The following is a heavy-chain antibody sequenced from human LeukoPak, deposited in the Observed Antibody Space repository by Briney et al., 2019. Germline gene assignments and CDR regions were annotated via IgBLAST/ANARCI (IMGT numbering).Heavy chain of an antibody. V-gene: IGHV3-53*01. CDR1: GFTVSSNY. CDR2: IYSGGST. Sequence: KTGGSLRPSCAASGFTVSSNYMSWVRQAPGKGLEWVSVIYSGGSTYYADSVKGRFTISRDNSKNTLYLQMNSLRAKDTAVYYCAKDRASYSSGWYYFDYWGQGTLVTVSS. D-gene: IGHD6-19*01. CDR3: AKDRASYSSGWYYFDY. J-gene: IGHJ4*02.